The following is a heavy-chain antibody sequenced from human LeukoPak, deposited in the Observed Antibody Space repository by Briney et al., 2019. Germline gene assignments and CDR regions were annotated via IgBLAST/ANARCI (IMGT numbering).Heavy chain of an antibody. Sequence: ASVKVSCKASGYTFTSYYMHWVRQAPGQGLEWMGIINPSGGSTIYAQKFQGRVTMTRDTSTSTVYMELSSLRSEDTAVYYCARDLYSYDSSGYYYGWFDPWGQGTLVTVSS. CDR2: INPSGGST. CDR1: GYTFTSYY. J-gene: IGHJ5*02. CDR3: ARDLYSYDSSGYYYGWFDP. V-gene: IGHV1-46*03. D-gene: IGHD3-22*01.